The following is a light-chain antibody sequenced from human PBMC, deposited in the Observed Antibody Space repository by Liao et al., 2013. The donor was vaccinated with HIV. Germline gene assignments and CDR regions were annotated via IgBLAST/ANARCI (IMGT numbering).Light chain of an antibody. J-gene: IGLJ2*01. CDR2: YDS. CDR3: QAWDSTSYVV. CDR1: SIGSKS. Sequence: SYVLTQSPSASVAPGKTASITCGGDSIGSKSVHWYQRKPGQAPVLVIYYDSDRPSGIPERFSGSNSGNTATLTISRVEAGDEADYYCQAWDSTSYVVFGGGTKLTVL. V-gene: IGLV3-21*04.